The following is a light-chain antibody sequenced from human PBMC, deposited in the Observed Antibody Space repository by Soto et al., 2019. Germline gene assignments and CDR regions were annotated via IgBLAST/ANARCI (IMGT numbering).Light chain of an antibody. CDR2: EVR. CDR1: SSDVGGYNH. Sequence: QSALTQPASVSGSPGQSITISCSGTSSDVGGYNHVSWYQQHPGKAPKHIFYEVRNRPSGLSNRLSGSKSGNTASLTISGLQADDEADYYCCSYTSSSIRVFGGGTKLTVL. J-gene: IGLJ3*02. V-gene: IGLV2-14*01. CDR3: CSYTSSSIRV.